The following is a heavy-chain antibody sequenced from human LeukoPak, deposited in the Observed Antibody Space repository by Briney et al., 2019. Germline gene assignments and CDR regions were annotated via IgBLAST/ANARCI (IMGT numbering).Heavy chain of an antibody. CDR3: AIRAAAGRRFFDY. Sequence: SETLSLTCSVSGGSVRSSDYYWDWIRQPPGKGLEWIGNNYYLGNPDYNPSLKSRVTISVDTSKNEFSLRLTSVTDADTAVYFCAIRAAAGRRFFDYWGLGTLVTVSS. CDR1: GGSVRSSDYY. CDR2: NYYLGNP. V-gene: IGHV4-39*01. D-gene: IGHD6-13*01. J-gene: IGHJ4*02.